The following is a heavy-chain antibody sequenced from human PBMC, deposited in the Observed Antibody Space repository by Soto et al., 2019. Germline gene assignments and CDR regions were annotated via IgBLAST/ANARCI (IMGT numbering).Heavy chain of an antibody. CDR3: TGTTYWFDP. Sequence: SETLSLTCTVSGGSISSYYWSWIRQPPGKGLEWIGYIYYSGSTNYNPSLKSRVTISVDTSKNQFSLKLSSVTAADTAVYYCTGTTYWFDPWGQGTLVTV. J-gene: IGHJ5*02. CDR2: IYYSGST. V-gene: IGHV4-59*08. CDR1: GGSISSYY. D-gene: IGHD1-7*01.